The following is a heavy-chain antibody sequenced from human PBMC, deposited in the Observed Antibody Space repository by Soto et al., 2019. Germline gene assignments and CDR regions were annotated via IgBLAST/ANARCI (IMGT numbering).Heavy chain of an antibody. V-gene: IGHV4-39*01. CDR3: ARRRASDYGGNHHPYYFDR. Sequence: PSDTLSLTCTVSGASIITDNYFWVWIRQSPRRGLELIGSISYSGRTYDNPSLQSRVTTSIDASKNQFSLKLTSVTTADTAVYYCARRRASDYGGNHHPYYFDRWGQGALVTVSS. J-gene: IGHJ4*02. D-gene: IGHD4-17*01. CDR2: ISYSGRT. CDR1: GASIITDNYF.